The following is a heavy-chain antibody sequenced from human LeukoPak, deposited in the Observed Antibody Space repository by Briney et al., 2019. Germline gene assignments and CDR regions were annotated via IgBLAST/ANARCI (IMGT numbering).Heavy chain of an antibody. CDR1: GFTFSNYW. CDR3: ARDSFETDIDY. Sequence: GGSLRLSCAVSGFTFSNYWMSWVRQAPGKGLEWVGNIKEEGSEKYYVDSMKGRFTIYRDNAKNSLYLQMNSLRVEDTAVYYCARDSFETDIDYWGQGTLVTVSS. V-gene: IGHV3-7*01. D-gene: IGHD1-14*01. J-gene: IGHJ4*02. CDR2: IKEEGSEK.